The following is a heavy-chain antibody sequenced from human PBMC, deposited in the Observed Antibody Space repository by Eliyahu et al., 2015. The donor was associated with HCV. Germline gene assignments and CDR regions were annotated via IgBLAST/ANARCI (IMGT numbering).Heavy chain of an antibody. CDR3: AKSNYDWYFDL. Sequence: EVQLLESGGGLVQPGGSLRLSXXASGFTFSSYAMNWVXQAPGKGXEWVSSITDXXGGTYYADSVKGRFTVSRDNSKNTLYLQMNSLRVEDTAVYYCAKSNYDWYFDLWGRGTLVTVSS. J-gene: IGHJ2*01. CDR1: GFTFSSYA. D-gene: IGHD1-7*01. CDR2: ITDXXGGT. V-gene: IGHV3-23*01.